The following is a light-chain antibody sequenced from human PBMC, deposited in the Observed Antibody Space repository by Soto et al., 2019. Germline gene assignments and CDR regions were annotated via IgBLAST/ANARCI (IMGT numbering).Light chain of an antibody. CDR2: GAS. CDR3: QQYNNWPRT. V-gene: IGKV3-15*01. J-gene: IGKJ1*01. Sequence: EIVMTQSPATMSVSPGERATLSCRASQSVSSNLAWYQQKPGQAHRLLIYGASTRATGIPARFSGSGSGTEFTLTISSLQSEDVAGYYCQQYNNWPRTFGQGTKVEIK. CDR1: QSVSSN.